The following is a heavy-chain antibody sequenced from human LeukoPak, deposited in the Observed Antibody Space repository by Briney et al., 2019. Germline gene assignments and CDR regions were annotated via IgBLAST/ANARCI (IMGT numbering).Heavy chain of an antibody. D-gene: IGHD4-17*01. V-gene: IGHV3-7*01. J-gene: IGHJ4*02. Sequence: PGGSLRLSCAASGFTFSTYSMSWVRQAPGKGLDWVASINQDGSAGYYVDSVRGRFTISRDNAKNSLYLQVNSLRVDDTAVYYCVRLFGGVTTFDYWGQGTLVTVSS. CDR3: VRLFGGVTTFDY. CDR1: GFTFSTYS. CDR2: INQDGSAG.